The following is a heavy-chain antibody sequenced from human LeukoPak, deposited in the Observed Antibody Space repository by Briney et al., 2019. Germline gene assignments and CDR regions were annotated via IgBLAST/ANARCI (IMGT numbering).Heavy chain of an antibody. V-gene: IGHV4-59*12. CDR3: ARGRGSALGSSWYKAVPHYYYYMDV. Sequence: PSETLSLTCTVSGDSISSYYWSWVRQPPGKGLEWIGFIHYSGSTNYNPSLKSRVTMSVDTSKNQFSLKPSSVTAADTAVYYCARGRGSALGSSWYKAVPHYYYYMDVWGKGTTVTVSS. D-gene: IGHD6-13*01. J-gene: IGHJ6*03. CDR1: GDSISSYY. CDR2: IHYSGST.